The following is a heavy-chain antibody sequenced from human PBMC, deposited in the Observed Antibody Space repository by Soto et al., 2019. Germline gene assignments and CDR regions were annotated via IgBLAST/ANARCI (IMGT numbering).Heavy chain of an antibody. CDR2: ISYDGSNK. CDR1: GFTFSSYA. J-gene: IGHJ6*02. D-gene: IGHD1-7*01. V-gene: IGHV3-30-3*01. Sequence: GGSLRLSCAASGFTFSSYAMHWVRQAPGKGLEWVAVISYDGSNKYYADSVKGRFTISRDNSKNTLYLQMNSLRAEDTAVYYCAREGYNWNYVNYYYYGMDVWGQGTTVTVSS. CDR3: AREGYNWNYVNYYYYGMDV.